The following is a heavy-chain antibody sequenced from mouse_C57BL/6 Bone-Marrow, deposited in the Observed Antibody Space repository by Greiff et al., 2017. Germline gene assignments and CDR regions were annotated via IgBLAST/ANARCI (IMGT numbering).Heavy chain of an antibody. CDR3: ERITTVVPYYYAMDY. V-gene: IGHV5-17*01. CDR1: GFTFSDYG. D-gene: IGHD1-1*01. CDR2: ISSGCSTI. Sequence: EVKLVESGGGLVQPGGSLKLSCAASGFTFSDYGMHLVRPAPEKGLEWVAYISSGCSTIYYADTVQGRFPISTDNAKNTLFLHMTTLRSEDTAMYYCERITTVVPYYYAMDYWGQGTSVTVSS. J-gene: IGHJ4*01.